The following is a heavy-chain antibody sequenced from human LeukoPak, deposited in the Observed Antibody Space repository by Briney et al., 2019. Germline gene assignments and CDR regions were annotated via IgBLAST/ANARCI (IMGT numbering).Heavy chain of an antibody. V-gene: IGHV4-59*01. D-gene: IGHD1-7*01. CDR1: SGSITNYF. CDR2: VYYIGNT. Sequence: SETLSLTCTVSSGSITNYFWSWIRQPPGKGLEWIGYVYYIGNTNYNPSLKSRVTISVDTSKNHFSLELSSVTAADTAVYYCARGPDNWNSLFDYWGQGTLVTVSS. CDR3: ARGPDNWNSLFDY. J-gene: IGHJ4*02.